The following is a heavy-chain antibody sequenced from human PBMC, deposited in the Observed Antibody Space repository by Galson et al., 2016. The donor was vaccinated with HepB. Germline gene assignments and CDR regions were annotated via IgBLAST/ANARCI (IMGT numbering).Heavy chain of an antibody. CDR3: AKDTAYGDHLSTDAIDV. CDR2: IWYDGNNK. D-gene: IGHD4-17*01. V-gene: IGHV3-33*06. J-gene: IGHJ3*01. CDR1: GFSFSDYG. Sequence: SLRLSCAASGFSFSDYGMRWVRQAPGKGLEWVAVIWYDGNNKYYGESVKGRFTISRDNSKNTLYLQMNNLRAEDSALYYCAKDTAYGDHLSTDAIDVWGQGTMVTVSS.